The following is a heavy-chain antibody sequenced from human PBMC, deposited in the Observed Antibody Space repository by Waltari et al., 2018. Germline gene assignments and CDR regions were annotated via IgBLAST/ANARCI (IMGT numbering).Heavy chain of an antibody. CDR3: ARDPKGGSHS. D-gene: IGHD2-15*01. J-gene: IGHJ4*02. CDR2: SSSSSSYI. V-gene: IGHV3-21*01. Sequence: EVQLVESGGGLVKPGGSLRLSCAASGFTFSSYSMNGVRQAPGKGRGWVSSSSSSSSYIYYADSVKGRFTISRDNAKNSLYLQMNSLRAEDMAVYYCARDPKGGSHSWGQGTLVTVSS. CDR1: GFTFSSYS.